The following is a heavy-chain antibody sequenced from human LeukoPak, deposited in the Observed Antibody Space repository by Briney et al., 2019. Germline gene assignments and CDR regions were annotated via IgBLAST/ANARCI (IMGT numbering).Heavy chain of an antibody. Sequence: SVKVSCKASGGTFSSYAISWVRQAPGQGLEWMGGIIPIFGRVNYAQKFQGRVTITADKSTSTAYLELSSLRSEDTAVYYCARDNSVGDNAWWFDPWGQGTLVTVSS. V-gene: IGHV1-69*06. J-gene: IGHJ5*02. D-gene: IGHD1-26*01. CDR1: GGTFSSYA. CDR3: ARDNSVGDNAWWFDP. CDR2: IIPIFGRV.